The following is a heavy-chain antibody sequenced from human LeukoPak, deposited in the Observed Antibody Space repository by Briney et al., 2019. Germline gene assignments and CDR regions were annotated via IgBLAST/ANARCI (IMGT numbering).Heavy chain of an antibody. CDR3: ARDTIAVAGIDY. J-gene: IGHJ4*02. Sequence: GGSLRLSCAASGFTFSSYAMTWVRQAPGKGLEWVSSISSSSSYIYYADSVKGRFTISRDNAKNSLYLQMNSLRAEDTAVYYCARDTIAVAGIDYWGQGTLVTVSS. V-gene: IGHV3-21*01. CDR1: GFTFSSYA. CDR2: ISSSSSYI. D-gene: IGHD6-19*01.